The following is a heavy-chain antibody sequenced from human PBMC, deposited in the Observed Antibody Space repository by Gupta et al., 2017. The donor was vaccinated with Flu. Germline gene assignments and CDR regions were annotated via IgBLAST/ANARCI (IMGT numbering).Heavy chain of an antibody. Sequence: QVQLVQSGAEVKKPGASVKVSCKASGYTFTRYYMHWVRQAPGQGLEWMGWINPNSGGTNYAQKFQGRVTMTRDTSISTAYMELSRLRSDDTAVYYCARLSCSSTSCLGGGWFDPWGQGTLVTVSS. V-gene: IGHV1-2*02. CDR1: GYTFTRYY. CDR3: ARLSCSSTSCLGGGWFDP. D-gene: IGHD2-2*01. J-gene: IGHJ5*02. CDR2: INPNSGGT.